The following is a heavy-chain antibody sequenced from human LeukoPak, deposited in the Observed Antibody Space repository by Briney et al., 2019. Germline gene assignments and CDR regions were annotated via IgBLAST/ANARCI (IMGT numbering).Heavy chain of an antibody. CDR1: GFAFSTYG. CDR2: IVTVSFHR. Sequence: PGGSLRLSCAASGFAFSTYGMNWVRQAPGKGLEWVSSIVTVSFHRYYTDSVKGRFTISRDNAKNSLFLQMDSLRVEDMAIYYCVRDANPASGELIDDNWFDPWGQGTLVTVSS. D-gene: IGHD1-7*01. V-gene: IGHV3-21*01. J-gene: IGHJ5*02. CDR3: VRDANPASGELIDDNWFDP.